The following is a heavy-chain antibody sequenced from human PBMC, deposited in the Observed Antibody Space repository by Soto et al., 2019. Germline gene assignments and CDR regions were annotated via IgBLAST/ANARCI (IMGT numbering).Heavy chain of an antibody. CDR2: MNPNSGNT. CDR3: ARERTRGFDP. V-gene: IGHV1-8*01. J-gene: IGHJ5*02. Sequence: ASLKVSCKSSGSTFTSYDINCGRQATGQGLEWMGWMNPNSGNTAYAQKFLGRVTMTRNTSISTAYMELSSLRSEDTAVYYCARERTRGFDPWGQGTLVTVSS. CDR1: GSTFTSYD.